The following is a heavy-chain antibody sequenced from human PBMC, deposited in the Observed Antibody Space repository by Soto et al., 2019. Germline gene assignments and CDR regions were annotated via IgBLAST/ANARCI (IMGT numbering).Heavy chain of an antibody. J-gene: IGHJ6*03. D-gene: IGHD2-21*01. Sequence: QVQLVQSGAEVEKPGASVKVSCKAAGYSFTAFYIHWVRQARGQGFEWLGWINPNSGGTYYSQKFRARVTLTRDTSISKAYMELNGLSSDDTAVYYCARANSIRPYFYNMDVWGQGTTVTVSS. V-gene: IGHV1-2*02. CDR2: INPNSGGT. CDR3: ARANSIRPYFYNMDV. CDR1: GYSFTAFY.